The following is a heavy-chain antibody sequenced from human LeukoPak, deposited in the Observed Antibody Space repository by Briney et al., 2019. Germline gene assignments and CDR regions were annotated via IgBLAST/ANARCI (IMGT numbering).Heavy chain of an antibody. J-gene: IGHJ6*03. V-gene: IGHV3-53*01. D-gene: IGHD4-11*01. Sequence: GGSLRLSCAASGFTVSSNYMSWVRQAPGKGLEWVSVIYSGGSTYYADSVKGRFTISKDNSKNTLYLQMNSLRAEDTAVYYCARGNSYYYYYMDVWGKGTTVTVSS. CDR1: GFTVSSNY. CDR2: IYSGGST. CDR3: ARGNSYYYYYMDV.